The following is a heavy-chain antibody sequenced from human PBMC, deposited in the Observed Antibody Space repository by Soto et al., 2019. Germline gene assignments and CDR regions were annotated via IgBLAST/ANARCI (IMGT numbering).Heavy chain of an antibody. D-gene: IGHD3-10*01. CDR1: GFSIGGYA. CDR2: ISGSAGTT. J-gene: IGHJ4*02. CDR3: ARAPRGNYGYPSYFDY. V-gene: IGHV3-23*01. Sequence: GGSLRLSCAASGFSIGGYAMNWVRQAPEKGLEWVSAISGSAGTTYYADSVKGRFTVSRDNSKNTLYLQMNSLRANDTAVYYCARAPRGNYGYPSYFDYWGQGTLVTVSS.